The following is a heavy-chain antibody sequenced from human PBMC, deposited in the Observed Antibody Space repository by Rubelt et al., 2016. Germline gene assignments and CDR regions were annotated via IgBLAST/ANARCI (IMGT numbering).Heavy chain of an antibody. CDR3: AKDVSLWGYDSPDV. V-gene: IGHV3-30*18. D-gene: IGHD3-3*01. Sequence: RLSCAVSGFTFSTYGMHWVRQAPGRGLEGVEVITYDGTDDYYAGSVKGRFAVSRDNSKNTLYLQMNSLRAEDTAVYYCAKDVSLWGYDSPDVWGQGTTVTVSS. CDR1: GFTFSTYG. J-gene: IGHJ6*02. CDR2: ITYDGTDD.